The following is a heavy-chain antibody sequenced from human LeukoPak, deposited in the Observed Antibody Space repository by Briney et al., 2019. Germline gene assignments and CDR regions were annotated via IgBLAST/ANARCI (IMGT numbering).Heavy chain of an antibody. CDR3: ARGQEYYYYYMDV. CDR2: MNPNSGNT. J-gene: IGHJ6*03. CDR1: GYTFTGYY. Sequence: GASVKVSCKASGYTFTGYYMHWVRQATGQGLEWMGWMNPNSGNTGYAQKFQGRVTMTRNTSISTAYMELSSLRSEDTAVYYCARGQEYYYYYMDVWGKGTTVTISS. V-gene: IGHV1-8*02.